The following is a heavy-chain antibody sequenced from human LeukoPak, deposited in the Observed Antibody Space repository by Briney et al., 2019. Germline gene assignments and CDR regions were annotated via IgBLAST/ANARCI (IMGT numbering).Heavy chain of an antibody. CDR1: GFTFSSYS. Sequence: GGSLRLSCAASGFTFSSYSMNWVRQAPGKGLEWVSSISGSGGSTYYADSVKGRFTISRDNAKNSLGLQMESLRAEDTAVYYCAKDTGSPADAITMEDNAFDIWGQGTMVTVSS. J-gene: IGHJ3*02. CDR2: ISGSGGST. D-gene: IGHD3-3*01. V-gene: IGHV3-21*04. CDR3: AKDTGSPADAITMEDNAFDI.